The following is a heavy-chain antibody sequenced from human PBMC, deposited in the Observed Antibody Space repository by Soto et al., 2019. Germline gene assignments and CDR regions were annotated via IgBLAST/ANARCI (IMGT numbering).Heavy chain of an antibody. Sequence: GGSLRLSCVASGFTFSDYAMTWVRQAPGKGLEWVATISATGGNIEYTDSLKGRFTISRDNSKNTLYLQLNGLTSDDTAVHYCAKVAGGLGYFDLWGRGTLVTVS. CDR1: GFTFSDYA. V-gene: IGHV3-23*01. CDR2: ISATGGNI. J-gene: IGHJ2*01. CDR3: AKVAGGLGYFDL. D-gene: IGHD3-16*01.